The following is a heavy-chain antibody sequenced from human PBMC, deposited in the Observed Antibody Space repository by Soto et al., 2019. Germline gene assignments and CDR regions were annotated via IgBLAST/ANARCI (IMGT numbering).Heavy chain of an antibody. D-gene: IGHD6-19*01. V-gene: IGHV3-33*01. CDR1: GFNFSSYV. J-gene: IGHJ4*02. CDR2: IWYDRGNK. Sequence: QVQLVASAGGVVQPGRPLRLSCAASGFNFSSYVMHWVRQAPGKGLEGVSAIWYDRGNKYYADSVKGRFTISRDKSKNTLYLQMISLRAEDTAVYYCARDGQWRPRHRLRSSYYFDYWGQGTLVTFSS. CDR3: ARDGQWRPRHRLRSSYYFDY.